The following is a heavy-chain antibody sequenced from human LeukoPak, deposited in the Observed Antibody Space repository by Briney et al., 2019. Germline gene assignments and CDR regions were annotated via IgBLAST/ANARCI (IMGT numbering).Heavy chain of an antibody. Sequence: GASVKVSCKASGYTFTGYYMHWVRQAPGQGLEWMGWINPNSGGTNYAQKFQGRVTMTRDTSISTAYMELSRLRSDDTAVYYCARVQEITMIVVAYPKYYFDYWGQGTLVTVSS. D-gene: IGHD3-22*01. J-gene: IGHJ4*02. CDR2: INPNSGGT. CDR3: ARVQEITMIVVAYPKYYFDY. V-gene: IGHV1-2*02. CDR1: GYTFTGYY.